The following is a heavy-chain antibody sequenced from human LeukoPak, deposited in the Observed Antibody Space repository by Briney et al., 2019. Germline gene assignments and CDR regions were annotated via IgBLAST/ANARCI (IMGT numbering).Heavy chain of an antibody. CDR3: ARGRGPGIAAAASATDAFDI. CDR2: IYYSGST. D-gene: IGHD6-13*01. V-gene: IGHV4-31*03. CDR1: GGSISSGGYY. Sequence: SSQTLSLTCTVSGGSISSGGYYWSWIRRHPGKGLEWIGYIYYSGSTYYNPSLKSRVTISVDTSKNQFSLKLSSVTAADTAVYYCARGRGPGIAAAASATDAFDIWGQGTMVTVSS. J-gene: IGHJ3*02.